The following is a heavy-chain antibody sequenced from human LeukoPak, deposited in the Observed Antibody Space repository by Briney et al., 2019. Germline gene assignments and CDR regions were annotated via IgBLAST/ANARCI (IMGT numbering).Heavy chain of an antibody. CDR3: ATAMAYRNFDY. J-gene: IGHJ4*02. D-gene: IGHD3-10*01. CDR2: IIPILGIA. CDR1: GGTFSSYA. V-gene: IGHV1-69*04. Sequence: SVKVSCKASGGTFSSYAISWVRQAPGQGLEWMGRIIPILGIANYAQKFQGRVTITADKSTSTAYMELSSLRSEDTAVYYCATAMAYRNFDYWGQGTLVTVSS.